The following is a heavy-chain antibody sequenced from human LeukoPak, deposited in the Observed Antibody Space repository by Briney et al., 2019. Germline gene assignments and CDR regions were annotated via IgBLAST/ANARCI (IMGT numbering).Heavy chain of an antibody. CDR1: GYTFTSYY. J-gene: IGHJ4*02. Sequence: GASVKVSGKASGYTFTSYYMHWVRQAPGQGLEWMGIINPSGGSTSYAQKFQGRVTMTRDTSTSTVYMELSSLRSEDTAVYYCARAHVDTAMVTGRFDYWGQGTLVTVSS. D-gene: IGHD5-18*01. CDR2: INPSGGST. V-gene: IGHV1-46*01. CDR3: ARAHVDTAMVTGRFDY.